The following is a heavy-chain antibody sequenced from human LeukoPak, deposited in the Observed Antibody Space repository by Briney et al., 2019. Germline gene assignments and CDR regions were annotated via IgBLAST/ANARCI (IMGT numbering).Heavy chain of an antibody. Sequence: PSETLSLTCAVSGFSISSYHWSWIRQPPGKGLQWIGSISYNERPNYNPSLKSRVTIAIDTSKNQFSLKLSTVTAADTAVYYCARANTMIRGPNYYYYAMDVWGPGTTVTVSS. CDR1: GFSISSYH. CDR2: ISYNERP. CDR3: ARANTMIRGPNYYYYAMDV. D-gene: IGHD3-10*01. J-gene: IGHJ6*02. V-gene: IGHV4-59*01.